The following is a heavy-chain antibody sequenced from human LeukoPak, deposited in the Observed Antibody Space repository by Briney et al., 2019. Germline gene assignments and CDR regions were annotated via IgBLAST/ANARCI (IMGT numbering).Heavy chain of an antibody. CDR2: IIPIFGSL. V-gene: IGHV1-69*06. J-gene: IGHJ4*02. CDR1: GGTFSTYA. Sequence: ASVKVSCTVSGGTFSTYAINWVRQAPGQGLEWMGGIIPIFGSLNYAQKFQGRVTITADKSTNTAYMELSSLRSEDTAVYYCARDDRGFYYYDSSAYHFDYWGQGTLVTVSS. D-gene: IGHD3-22*01. CDR3: ARDDRGFYYYDSSAYHFDY.